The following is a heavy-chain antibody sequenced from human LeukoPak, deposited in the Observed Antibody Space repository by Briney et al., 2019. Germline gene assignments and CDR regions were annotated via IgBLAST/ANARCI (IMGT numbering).Heavy chain of an antibody. Sequence: SETLSLTCTVSGGSISSYYWSWIRQPPGKGLEWIGYIYYSGSTNYNPSLMSRVTISVDTSKNQFSLKLSSVTAADTAVYYCARDRDGYNFFDYWGQGTLVTVSS. CDR2: IYYSGST. J-gene: IGHJ4*02. CDR1: GGSISSYY. D-gene: IGHD5-24*01. CDR3: ARDRDGYNFFDY. V-gene: IGHV4-59*01.